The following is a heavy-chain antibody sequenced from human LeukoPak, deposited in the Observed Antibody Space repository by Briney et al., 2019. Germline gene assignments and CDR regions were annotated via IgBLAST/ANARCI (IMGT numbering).Heavy chain of an antibody. Sequence: SETLSLTCTVSGGSIGSTVYYWAWIRQPPGKGLEWIGSISYSGSTYYSPSLKSRVTISVDTSKKQFSLKLSSVTAADTAVYYCAREGFLEWLIFDYWGQGTLVTVSS. D-gene: IGHD3-3*01. CDR3: AREGFLEWLIFDY. V-gene: IGHV4-39*07. CDR2: ISYSGST. CDR1: GGSIGSTVYY. J-gene: IGHJ4*02.